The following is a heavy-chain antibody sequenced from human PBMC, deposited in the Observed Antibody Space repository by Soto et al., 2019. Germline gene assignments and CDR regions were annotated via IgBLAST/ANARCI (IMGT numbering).Heavy chain of an antibody. CDR2: ISGTSGSI. J-gene: IGHJ6*02. CDR1: GLTFSNYA. V-gene: IGHV3-23*01. Sequence: GGSLRLSCAASGLTFSNYAMSWVRQAPGKGLEWVSAISGTSGSIYYADSVKGRFTISRDNSKNTLYLQMNSLRAEDTAVYYCARVSYYDSSGYPREYYYGMDVWGQGTTVTVSS. D-gene: IGHD3-22*01. CDR3: ARVSYYDSSGYPREYYYGMDV.